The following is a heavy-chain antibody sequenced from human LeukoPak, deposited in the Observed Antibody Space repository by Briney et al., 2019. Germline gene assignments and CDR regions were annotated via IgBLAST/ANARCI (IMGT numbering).Heavy chain of an antibody. V-gene: IGHV3-15*01. CDR1: GFTFSNAW. CDR2: IKSKTDGGTT. J-gene: IGHJ3*02. D-gene: IGHD6-19*01. Sequence: GGSLRLSCAASGFTFSNAWMSWVRQAPGKGLEWVGRIKSKTDGGTTDYAAPVKGRFTISRDDSKNTLYLQMNSLKTEDTAVYYCTTEDDYGDPTYSSGWYNAFDIWGQGTMVTVSS. CDR3: TTEDDYGDPTYSSGWYNAFDI.